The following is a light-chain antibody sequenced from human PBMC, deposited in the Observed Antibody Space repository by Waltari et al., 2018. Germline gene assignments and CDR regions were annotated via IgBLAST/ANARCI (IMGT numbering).Light chain of an antibody. CDR3: SSYAGSSKGV. V-gene: IGLV2-23*02. CDR2: AVS. CDR1: SSDVGNYKR. Sequence: QSALTQPASVSGSPGQSITISCTGTSSDVGNYKRVPGYQQHPGKAPKLMIYAVSKRPAGVSVRFSGSKSGDMASLTISGLQPEDEAEYFCSSYAGSSKGVFGGGTKVTVL. J-gene: IGLJ2*01.